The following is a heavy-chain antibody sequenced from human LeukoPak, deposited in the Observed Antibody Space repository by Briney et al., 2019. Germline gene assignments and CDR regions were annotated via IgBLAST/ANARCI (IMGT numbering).Heavy chain of an antibody. CDR3: ARDRTVTTGIDY. CDR2: IRQDGSEK. Sequence: GGSLRLSCAASGFIFTDYWMYWVRQAPGKGLEWVANIRQDGSEKYYVDSVKGRFTISRDNAKNSLYLQMNSLRDEDTAVYYCARDRTVTTGIDYWGQGTLVTVSS. V-gene: IGHV3-7*01. J-gene: IGHJ4*02. D-gene: IGHD4-17*01. CDR1: GFIFTDYW.